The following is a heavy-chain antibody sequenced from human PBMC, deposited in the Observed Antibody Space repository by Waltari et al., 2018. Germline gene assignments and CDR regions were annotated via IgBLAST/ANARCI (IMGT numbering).Heavy chain of an antibody. J-gene: IGHJ4*02. CDR1: RFAFSGYS. Sequence: EVQLVESGGGLVQPGGSLGLSCSAPRFAFSGYSMSWVRQTPGKGLEWVAAIRHDGSSKYYVDSVKGRFTISRDNANNLLFLQMNSLRVEDTAMFYCARFGGYFEDNSAHFDSWGQGTLVTVSS. CDR3: ARFGGYFEDNSAHFDS. D-gene: IGHD3-16*01. V-gene: IGHV3-7*01. CDR2: IRHDGSSK.